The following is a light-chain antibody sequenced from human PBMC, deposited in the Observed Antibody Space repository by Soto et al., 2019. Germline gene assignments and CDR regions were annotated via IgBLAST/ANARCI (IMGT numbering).Light chain of an antibody. CDR3: QQYNGYSRT. CDR1: QSIGSS. Sequence: IQMTQSPSTLSASVGDRVTITCRASQSIGSSLAWYQQKPGKAPNLLISDASNLERGVPSRFGGSGSGTEFTLSIRSLQPDDFATYYCQQYNGYSRTFGQGTKVEVK. CDR2: DAS. J-gene: IGKJ1*01. V-gene: IGKV1-5*01.